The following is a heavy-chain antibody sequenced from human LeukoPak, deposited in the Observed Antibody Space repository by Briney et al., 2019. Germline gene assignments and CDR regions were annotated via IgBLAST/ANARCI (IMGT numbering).Heavy chain of an antibody. CDR1: GGSISSHY. CDR3: ARGDSNGDYAYYYYMDV. CDR2: IYYSGST. J-gene: IGHJ6*03. D-gene: IGHD4-17*01. Sequence: SETLSLTCTVSGGSISSHYWSWIRQPPGKGLEWIGYIYYSGSTNYNPSLKSRVTISVDTSKNQFSLKLSSATAADTAVYYCARGDSNGDYAYYYYMDVWGKGTTVTVSS. V-gene: IGHV4-59*11.